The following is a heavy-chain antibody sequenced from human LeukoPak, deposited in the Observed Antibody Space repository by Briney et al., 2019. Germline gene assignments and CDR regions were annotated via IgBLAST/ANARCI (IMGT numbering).Heavy chain of an antibody. CDR1: GFTFSSYE. D-gene: IGHD6-19*01. CDR2: ISSSGSTI. J-gene: IGHJ6*03. Sequence: GGSLKLSCAASGFTFSSYEMNWVRQAPGKGLEWVSYISSSGSTIYYADSVKGRFTISRDNAKNSLYLQMNSLRAEDTAVYYCARGYSSGWYWGGDYYYMDVWGKGTTVTISS. CDR3: ARGYSSGWYWGGDYYYMDV. V-gene: IGHV3-48*03.